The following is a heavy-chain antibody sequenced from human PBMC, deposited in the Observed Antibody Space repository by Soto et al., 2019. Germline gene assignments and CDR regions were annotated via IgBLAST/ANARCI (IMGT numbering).Heavy chain of an antibody. J-gene: IGHJ6*02. CDR1: GYTFSNYG. CDR3: ARDPGLGFGYSYAFAMDV. D-gene: IGHD5-18*01. CDR2: ISGYNGNT. Sequence: ASVKVSCKASGYTFSNYGISWVRQGPGQGLEWMGWISGYNGNTHYEEKVQDRIKMTTDTSTSTTYLELRSLRSDDTAVYFCARDPGLGFGYSYAFAMDVWGQGTTVTVSS. V-gene: IGHV1-18*01.